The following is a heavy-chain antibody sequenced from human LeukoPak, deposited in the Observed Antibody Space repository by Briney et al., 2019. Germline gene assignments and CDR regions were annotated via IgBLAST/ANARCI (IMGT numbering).Heavy chain of an antibody. CDR2: ISYDGSNK. CDR1: GFTFSSYG. Sequence: GGSLRLSCAASGFTFSSYGMHWVRQAPGKGLEWVAVISYDGSNKYYADSVKGRFTISRDNSKNTLYLQMNSLRAEDTAVYYCAKDSPRYCSGGSCYRLDYWGQGTLVTVSS. D-gene: IGHD2-15*01. J-gene: IGHJ4*02. CDR3: AKDSPRYCSGGSCYRLDY. V-gene: IGHV3-30*18.